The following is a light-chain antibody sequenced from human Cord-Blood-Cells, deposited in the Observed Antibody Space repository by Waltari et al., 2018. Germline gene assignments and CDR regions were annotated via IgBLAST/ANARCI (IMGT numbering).Light chain of an antibody. CDR2: SNN. J-gene: IGLJ3*02. Sequence: QSVLTQPPSASGTPGQRVTISCSGSSSNIGSNTVNWYQQLPGTAPKPFSYSNNQRPAGGLDRFSGSKSGTSASLAISGLQSEDEADYYCAAWDDSLNGLVFGGGTKLTVL. CDR1: SSNIGSNT. CDR3: AAWDDSLNGLV. V-gene: IGLV1-44*01.